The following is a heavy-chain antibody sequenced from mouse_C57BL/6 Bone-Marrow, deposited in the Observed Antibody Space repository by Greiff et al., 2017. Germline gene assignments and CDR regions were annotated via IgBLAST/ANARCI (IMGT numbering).Heavy chain of an antibody. J-gene: IGHJ2*01. CDR3: ARGLSY. Sequence: EVMLVESGPVLVKPGASVKMSCRASGYTFTDYYMNWVKQSHGKSLEWIGVINPYNGGTSYNQKFKGKATLTVDNSSSTAYMELNSLTSEDSAVYYCARGLSYWGQGTTLTVSS. V-gene: IGHV1-19*01. CDR2: INPYNGGT. CDR1: GYTFTDYY.